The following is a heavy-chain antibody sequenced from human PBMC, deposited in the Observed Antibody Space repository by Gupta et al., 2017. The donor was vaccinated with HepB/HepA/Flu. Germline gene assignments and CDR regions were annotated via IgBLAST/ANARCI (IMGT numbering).Heavy chain of an antibody. CDR3: ARDRINWNPFYYYYMDV. CDR2: IYETGST. V-gene: IGHV4-4*07. Sequence: QVQLQESGPGLVKPSETLALTCTVSGGSMSGGSIRRYYWSWIRQPAGKGLEWIGRIYETGSTNYNPSLKSRVTMSVDTSKNHFSLKLTSVTAADSAVYYCARDRINWNPFYYYYMDVWGKGTTVTVSS. J-gene: IGHJ6*03. CDR1: GGSMSGGSIRRYY. D-gene: IGHD1-20*01.